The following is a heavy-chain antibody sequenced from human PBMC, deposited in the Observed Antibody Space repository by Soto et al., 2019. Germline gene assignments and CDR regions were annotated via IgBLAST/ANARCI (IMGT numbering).Heavy chain of an antibody. J-gene: IGHJ4*02. D-gene: IGHD3-22*01. Sequence: GGSLRLSCAASGFTFSSYAMSWVRQAPGKGLEWVSAISGSGGSTYYADSVKGRFTISRDNSKNTLYLQMNSLRAEDTAVYYCAKDPSVYYYDSSGYYFDYWGQGTLVTVSS. CDR2: ISGSGGST. CDR1: GFTFSSYA. V-gene: IGHV3-23*01. CDR3: AKDPSVYYYDSSGYYFDY.